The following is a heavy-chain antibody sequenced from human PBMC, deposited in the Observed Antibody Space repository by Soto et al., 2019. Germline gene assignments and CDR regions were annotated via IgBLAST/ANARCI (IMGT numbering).Heavy chain of an antibody. D-gene: IGHD6-19*01. V-gene: IGHV3-30-3*01. Sequence: QVQLVESGGGVVQPGRSLRLSCAASGFTFSSYAMHWVRQAPGKGLEWVAVISYDGSNKYYADSVKGRFTISRDNSKNTLYLQMNSLRAEDTAVYYCARNEGSGCSPIDYWGQGTLVTVSS. CDR1: GFTFSSYA. J-gene: IGHJ4*02. CDR2: ISYDGSNK. CDR3: ARNEGSGCSPIDY.